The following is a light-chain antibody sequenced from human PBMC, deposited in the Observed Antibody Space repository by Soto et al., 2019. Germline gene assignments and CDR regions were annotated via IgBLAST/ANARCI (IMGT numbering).Light chain of an antibody. CDR1: QSVSSSY. Sequence: EIVLTQSPGTLSLSPGERATLSCRASQSVSSSYLAWYQQKPGQAPRLLIYGASSRATGIADRFSGSGSGTDFTLTISRLAPEYVAVYYCQQYGSSRTFGQGTKVEIK. CDR3: QQYGSSRT. V-gene: IGKV3-20*01. J-gene: IGKJ1*01. CDR2: GAS.